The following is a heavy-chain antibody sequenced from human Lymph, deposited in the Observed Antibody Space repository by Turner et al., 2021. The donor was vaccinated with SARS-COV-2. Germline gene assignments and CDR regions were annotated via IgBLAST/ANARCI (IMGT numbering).Heavy chain of an antibody. CDR3: ARDLMEVGGMDV. V-gene: IGHV3-53*01. CDR1: GITVISNY. Sequence: QLVESGGGLIQPGGSLRLSCAASGITVISNYMNWVRQAPGNGLEWVSVIYSGGTTYYADSVKGRFTISRDNSKNTLYLQMNSLRAYYTAVYYCARDLMEVGGMDVWGQGTTVTVSS. J-gene: IGHJ6*02. CDR2: IYSGGTT. D-gene: IGHD3-3*01.